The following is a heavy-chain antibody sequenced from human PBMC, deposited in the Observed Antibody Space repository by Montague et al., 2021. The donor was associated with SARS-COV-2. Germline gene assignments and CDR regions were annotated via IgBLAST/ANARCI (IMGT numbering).Heavy chain of an antibody. CDR1: GGSISSGSYY. J-gene: IGHJ4*02. D-gene: IGHD6-25*01. CDR2: IYTSGST. Sequence: TLSLTCTVSGGSISSGSYYWSWIRQPAGKGLEWIGRIYTSGSTNYNPSLKSRVTISVDTSKNQFSLKLSSVTAADTAVYYCARLRRWGLIATEYYFDYWGQGTLVTVSS. V-gene: IGHV4-61*02. CDR3: ARLRRWGLIATEYYFDY.